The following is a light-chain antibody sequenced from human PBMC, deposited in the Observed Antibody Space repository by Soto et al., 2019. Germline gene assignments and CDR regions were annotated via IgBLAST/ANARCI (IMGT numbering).Light chain of an antibody. Sequence: SYELTQPPSVSVAPGQTARITCGGTNIGSKSVHWYQQKPGQAPVLVVYDDSDRPSGIPERFSGSNSGNTATLTISRVEAGDEADYYCQVWDYNSDHYVFGTGTKVTVL. CDR2: DDS. CDR3: QVWDYNSDHYV. V-gene: IGLV3-21*02. J-gene: IGLJ1*01. CDR1: NIGSKS.